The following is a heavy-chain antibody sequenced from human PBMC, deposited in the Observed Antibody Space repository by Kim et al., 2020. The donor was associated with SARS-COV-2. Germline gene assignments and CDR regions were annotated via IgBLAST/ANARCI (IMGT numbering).Heavy chain of an antibody. V-gene: IGHV3-7*05. CDR3: AREVQWLAGPCDY. D-gene: IGHD6-19*01. CDR1: GFTCSSYW. J-gene: IGHJ4*02. CDR2: IKQDGSEK. Sequence: GGSLRLSCAASGFTCSSYWMSWVRQAPGKGLEWVANIKQDGSEKYYVDSVKGLFTSSRDNAKNSLYLQMNSLRAEDTAVYYCAREVQWLAGPCDYWGQG.